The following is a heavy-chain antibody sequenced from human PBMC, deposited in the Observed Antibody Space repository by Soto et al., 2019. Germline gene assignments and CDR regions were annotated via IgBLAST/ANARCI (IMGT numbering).Heavy chain of an antibody. CDR1: GGTFSSYA. J-gene: IGHJ6*02. D-gene: IGHD3-9*01. Sequence: SVKVSCKASGGTFSSYAISWVRQAPGQGLEWMGGIIPIFGTANYAQKFQGRVTITADKSTSTAYMELSSLRSEDTAVYYCARGAPQTYYDILTGLRTGYYYYGMDVWGQGTTVTVSS. CDR2: IIPIFGTA. V-gene: IGHV1-69*06. CDR3: ARGAPQTYYDILTGLRTGYYYYGMDV.